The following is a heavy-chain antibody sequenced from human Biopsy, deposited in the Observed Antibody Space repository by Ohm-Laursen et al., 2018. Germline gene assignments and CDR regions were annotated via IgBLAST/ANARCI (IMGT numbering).Heavy chain of an antibody. CDR1: GGTFTNYA. CDR2: IIPIFGTA. J-gene: IGHJ4*02. CDR3: ARDALGGGSYRFFY. D-gene: IGHD1-26*01. V-gene: IGHV1-69*13. Sequence: SVKVSCKASGGTFTNYAISWVRQAPGQGLEWLGGIIPIFGTANYAQKFQGRVTITADESTSTAYMELSSLRSDDTAMYYCARDALGGGSYRFFYWGQGSLVTVSS.